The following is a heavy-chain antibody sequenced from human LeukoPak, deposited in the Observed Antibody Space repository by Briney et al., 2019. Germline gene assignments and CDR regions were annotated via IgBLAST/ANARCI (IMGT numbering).Heavy chain of an antibody. CDR3: AKARYDILTVGY. J-gene: IGHJ4*02. CDR1: GFSFSTYV. V-gene: IGHV3-23*01. D-gene: IGHD3-9*01. CDR2: ISGGGHDT. Sequence: GGSLRLSCSVTGFSFSTYVLSWVRQAPGKGLEWVSSISGGGHDTYYAESVKGRLTISRDNSKNTLYLQMNSLRAEDTAVYYCAKARYDILTVGYWGQGTLVTVSS.